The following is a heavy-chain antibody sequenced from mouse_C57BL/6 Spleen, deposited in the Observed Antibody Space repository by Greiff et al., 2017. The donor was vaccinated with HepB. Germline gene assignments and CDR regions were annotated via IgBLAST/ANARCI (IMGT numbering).Heavy chain of an antibody. CDR2: IDPETGGT. CDR3: TRYSYYSSSYFDY. V-gene: IGHV1-15*01. D-gene: IGHD1-1*01. Sequence: QVQLKESGAELVRPGASVTLSCKASGYTFTDYEMHWVKQTPVHGLEWIGAIDPETGGTAYNQKFKGKAILTADKSSSTAYMELRSLTSEDSAVYYCTRYSYYSSSYFDYWGQGTTLTVSS. CDR1: GYTFTDYE. J-gene: IGHJ2*01.